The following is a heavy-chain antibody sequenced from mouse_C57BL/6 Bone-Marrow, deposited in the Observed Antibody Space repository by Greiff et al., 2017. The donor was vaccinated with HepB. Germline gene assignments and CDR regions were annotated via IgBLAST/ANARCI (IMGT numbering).Heavy chain of an antibody. D-gene: IGHD2-2*01. V-gene: IGHV1-19*01. J-gene: IGHJ4*01. CDR2: INPYNGGT. CDR3: ARAGGYDERDY. CDR1: GYTFTDYY. Sequence: SGPVLVKPGASVKMSCKASGYTFTDYYMNWVKQSHGKSLEWIGVINPYNGGTSYNQKFKGKATLTVDKSSSTAYMELNSLTSEDSAVYYCARAGGYDERDYWGQGTSVTVSS.